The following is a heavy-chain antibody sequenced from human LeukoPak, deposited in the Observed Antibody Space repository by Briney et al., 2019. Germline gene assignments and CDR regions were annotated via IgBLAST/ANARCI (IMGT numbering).Heavy chain of an antibody. CDR1: GFTSSPYW. CDR3: ARSFGGTYYFDY. D-gene: IGHD1-26*01. J-gene: IGHJ4*02. V-gene: IGHV3-74*01. Sequence: PGGSLRLSCAASGFTSSPYWMHWVRQAPGKGLVWVSHINSGGSSTSYADSVKGRFTISRDNAKNTLFLQMHSLRADDTAVYYCARSFGGTYYFDYWGQGTLVTVSS. CDR2: INSGGSST.